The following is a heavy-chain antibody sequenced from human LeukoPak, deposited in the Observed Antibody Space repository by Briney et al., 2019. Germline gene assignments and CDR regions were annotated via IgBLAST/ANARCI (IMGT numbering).Heavy chain of an antibody. CDR2: IYHTGST. J-gene: IGHJ4*02. CDR3: ARRGRNSSGWQDYL. D-gene: IGHD6-25*01. CDR1: GGSISSYY. Sequence: SETLSLTCTVSGGSISSYYWSWTRQPPGKELEWIANIYHTGSTNYNPSLSSRVTISIDTAKNQFSLKLTSVTAADTAVYYCARRGRNSSGWQDYLWGQGTLVTVSS. V-gene: IGHV4-59*01.